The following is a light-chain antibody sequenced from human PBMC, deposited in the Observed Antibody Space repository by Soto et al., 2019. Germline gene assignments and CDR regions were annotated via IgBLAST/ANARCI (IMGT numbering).Light chain of an antibody. CDR2: DAS. Sequence: DVHMTQSPSSLSASVGDRVTITCRASQSISGYLNWYQQKPGKAPNLLIYDASNLEIGVPSRFSGSGSGTHFTFTISSLQTEDIGTYYCQQYDILPITFGRGTRLEIK. J-gene: IGKJ5*01. CDR3: QQYDILPIT. V-gene: IGKV1-33*01. CDR1: QSISGY.